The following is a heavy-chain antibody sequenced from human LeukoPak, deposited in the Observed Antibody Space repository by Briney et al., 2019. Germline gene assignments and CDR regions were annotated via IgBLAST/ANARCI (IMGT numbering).Heavy chain of an antibody. CDR2: IKRNGSEK. CDR3: ARVGRYYGMDV. V-gene: IGHV3-7*01. J-gene: IGHJ6*02. Sequence: GGSLRLSCAASGFTFSSYWMSWVRQAPGKGLEWVANIKRNGSEKYYVDSVKGRFTISRDNAKNSLYLQMNSLRAEDTAVYYCARVGRYYGMDVWGQGTTVTVSS. D-gene: IGHD3-10*01. CDR1: GFTFSSYW.